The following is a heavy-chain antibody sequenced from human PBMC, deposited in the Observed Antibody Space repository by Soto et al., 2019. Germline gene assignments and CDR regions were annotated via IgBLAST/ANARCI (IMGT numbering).Heavy chain of an antibody. V-gene: IGHV3-30*18. D-gene: IGHD6-19*01. Sequence: GGSMRLSWAASGFTFSSHGMHRVRQDPGKGLEWVAVISYDGSNKYYADSVKGRFTISRDNSKNTLYLQMNSLRAEDTAVYYCAKVNFEYSSGWAHTDLYYCYYGMDVWGQGTTVTVSS. CDR3: AKVNFEYSSGWAHTDLYYCYYGMDV. J-gene: IGHJ6*02. CDR2: ISYDGSNK. CDR1: GFTFSSHG.